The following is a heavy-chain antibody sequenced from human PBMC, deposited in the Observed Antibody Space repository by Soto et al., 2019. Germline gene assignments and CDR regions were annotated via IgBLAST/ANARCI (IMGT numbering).Heavy chain of an antibody. CDR3: ARDGYNSYYYYYYGMDV. Sequence: ASVKVSCKASGGTFSSYAISWVRQAPGQGLEWMGGIIPIFGTANYAQKFQGRVTITADESTSTAYMELSSLRSEDTAVYYCARDGYNSYYYYYYGMDVWGQGTTVTVSS. CDR2: IIPIFGTA. CDR1: GGTFSSYA. D-gene: IGHD5-12*01. J-gene: IGHJ6*02. V-gene: IGHV1-69*13.